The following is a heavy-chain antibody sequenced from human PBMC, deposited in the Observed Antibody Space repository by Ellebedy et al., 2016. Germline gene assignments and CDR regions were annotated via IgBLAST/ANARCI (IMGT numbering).Heavy chain of an antibody. Sequence: SETLSLTXTVSGYSISSGYYWGWIRQPPGKGLEWIGSIYHSGSTYYNPSLKSRVTISVDTSKNQFSLKLSSVTAADTAVYYCARRERGDYFDYWGQGTLVTVSS. V-gene: IGHV4-38-2*02. J-gene: IGHJ4*02. CDR1: GYSISSGYY. CDR3: ARRERGDYFDY. D-gene: IGHD1-1*01. CDR2: IYHSGST.